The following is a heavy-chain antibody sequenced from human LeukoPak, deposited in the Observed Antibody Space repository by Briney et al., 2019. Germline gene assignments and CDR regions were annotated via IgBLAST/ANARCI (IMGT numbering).Heavy chain of an antibody. CDR2: ISYDGSNK. J-gene: IGHJ6*02. Sequence: GRSLRLSCAASGFTFSSYAMHWVRQAPGKGLEWVAVISYDGSNKYYADSVKGRFTISRDNSKNTLYLQMNSLRAEDTAVYYCARLFTVVVPAAILDYGMDVWGQGTTVTVSS. CDR1: GFTFSSYA. D-gene: IGHD2-2*02. V-gene: IGHV3-30-3*01. CDR3: ARLFTVVVPAAILDYGMDV.